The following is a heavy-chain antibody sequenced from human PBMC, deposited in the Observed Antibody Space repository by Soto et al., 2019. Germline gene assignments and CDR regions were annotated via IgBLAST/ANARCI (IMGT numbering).Heavy chain of an antibody. CDR1: GGSFSGYY. Sequence: QVQLQQWGAGLLKPSETLSLTCAVYGGSFSGYYWSWIRQPPGKGLEWIGEINHSGSTNYNPSLKSRVTISVDTSKNRFSLKLSSVTAADTAVYYCARGPVVVTYDAFDIWGQGTMVTVSS. CDR3: ARGPVVVTYDAFDI. V-gene: IGHV4-34*01. CDR2: INHSGST. J-gene: IGHJ3*02. D-gene: IGHD3-22*01.